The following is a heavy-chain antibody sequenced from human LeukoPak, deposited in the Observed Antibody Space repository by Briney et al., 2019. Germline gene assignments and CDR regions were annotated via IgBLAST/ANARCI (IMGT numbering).Heavy chain of an antibody. Sequence: WASVKVSCRASGYTFTSYGISWVRQAPGQGLEWMGWISAYNGNTNYAQKLQGRVTMTTDTSTSTAYMELRSLRSDDTAVYYCARDDPSGSYDRFDYWGQGTLVTVSS. CDR1: GYTFTSYG. D-gene: IGHD1-26*01. V-gene: IGHV1-18*01. CDR3: ARDDPSGSYDRFDY. CDR2: ISAYNGNT. J-gene: IGHJ4*02.